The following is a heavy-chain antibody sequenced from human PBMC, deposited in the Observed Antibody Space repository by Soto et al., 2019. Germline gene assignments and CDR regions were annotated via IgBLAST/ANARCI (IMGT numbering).Heavy chain of an antibody. D-gene: IGHD5-18*01. V-gene: IGHV1-69*13. CDR1: GGTFCSQG. J-gene: IGHJ4*02. CDR2: FIAMLGTP. Sequence: SVKVSCKASGGTFCSQGIAWVRQAPGQGLEWMGGFIAMLGTPTYAKKVQGRATISADESLTSSYLELRSLRSEDTGVYFCARGAMANFDYWGQGTVVTVSS. CDR3: ARGAMANFDY.